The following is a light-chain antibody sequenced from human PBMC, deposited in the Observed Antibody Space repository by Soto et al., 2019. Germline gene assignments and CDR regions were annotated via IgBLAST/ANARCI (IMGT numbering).Light chain of an antibody. CDR2: DVT. CDR3: SSYRSNTFVV. J-gene: IGLJ2*01. CDR1: SSDVGGYNY. Sequence: QSALTQPRSVSGSPGQSVTISCTGTSSDVGGYNYVSWYQHHPGKAPKLMIYDVTKRPSGVPDRFSASKSGNTASLTISGLQAEDEADYYCSSYRSNTFVVFGGGTKLTVL. V-gene: IGLV2-11*01.